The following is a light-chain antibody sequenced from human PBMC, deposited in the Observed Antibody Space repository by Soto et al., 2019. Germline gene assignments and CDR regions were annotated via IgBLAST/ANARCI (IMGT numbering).Light chain of an antibody. Sequence: EIVMKQTPTTLSVSPGERATLSCRASQSISSDVAWYQQKPGQAPRLLIYGASTTATGIPARFSGSGSGTEFTLTSIGLQPDDSVTYYCQHYNTYSAFGRGTNVDIK. CDR3: QHYNTYSA. J-gene: IGKJ1*01. V-gene: IGKV3-15*01. CDR2: GAS. CDR1: QSISSD.